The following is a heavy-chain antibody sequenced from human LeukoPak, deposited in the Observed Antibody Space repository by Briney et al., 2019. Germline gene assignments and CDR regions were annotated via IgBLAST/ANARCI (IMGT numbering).Heavy chain of an antibody. D-gene: IGHD5-18*01. V-gene: IGHV4-30-4*01. CDR3: ASRGYSYGLDY. Sequence: SETLSLTCIVSGGSIRSDDCYWSWIRQSPGMGLEWIGYIFHSGNTFYNPSLKSRVTISVDTSKNHFSLDLTSVTAADTAVYYCASRGYSYGLDYWGQGTLVTVSS. J-gene: IGHJ4*02. CDR2: IFHSGNT. CDR1: GGSIRSDDCY.